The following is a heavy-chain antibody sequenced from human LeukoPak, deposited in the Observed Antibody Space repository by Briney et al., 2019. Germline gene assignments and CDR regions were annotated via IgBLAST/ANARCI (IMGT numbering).Heavy chain of an antibody. V-gene: IGHV3-30*18. CDR1: GFTFKEHA. CDR3: AKGLSAGTIDY. J-gene: IGHJ4*02. D-gene: IGHD6-19*01. CDR2: ISFNGGTK. Sequence: GRSLRLSCAASGFTFKEHAIHWVRQAPGKGLEWVAVISFNGGTKYYADSVKGRFTISRDNSKGTAFLQMNSLRRNDTAVHFCAKGLSAGTIDYWGQGALVTVSS.